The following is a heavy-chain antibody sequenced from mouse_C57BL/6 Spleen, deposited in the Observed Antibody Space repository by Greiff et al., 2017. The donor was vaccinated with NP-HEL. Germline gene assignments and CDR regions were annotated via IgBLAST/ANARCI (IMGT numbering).Heavy chain of an antibody. CDR2: IDPSDSYT. V-gene: IGHV1-69*01. J-gene: IGHJ1*03. CDR1: GYTFTSYW. Sequence: VQLQQPGAELVMPGASVKLSCKASGYTFTSYWMHWVKQRPGQGLEWIGEIDPSDSYTNYNQKFKGKSTLTVDKSSSTAYMQLSSLTSEDSAVYYGARQAWYFDVWGTGTTVTVSS. CDR3: ARQAWYFDV. D-gene: IGHD3-2*02.